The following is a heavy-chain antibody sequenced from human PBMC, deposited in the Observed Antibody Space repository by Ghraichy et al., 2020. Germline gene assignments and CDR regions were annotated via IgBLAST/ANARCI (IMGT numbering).Heavy chain of an antibody. CDR3: ARDRGVRGVTDFDY. J-gene: IGHJ4*02. CDR1: GYSISSGYY. D-gene: IGHD3-10*01. CDR2: IYHSGST. Sequence: SETLSLTCTVSGYSISSGYYWGWIRQPPGKGLVWIGSIYHSGSTYYNPSLKSRVTISVDTSKNQFSLKLSSVTAADTAVYYCARDRGVRGVTDFDYWGQGTLVTVSS. V-gene: IGHV4-38-2*02.